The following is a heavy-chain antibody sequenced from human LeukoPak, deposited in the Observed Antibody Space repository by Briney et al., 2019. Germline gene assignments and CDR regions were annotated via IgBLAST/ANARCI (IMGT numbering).Heavy chain of an antibody. Sequence: PGTSLRLSCAASGFNFQIYAMHWVRQAPGKGPEWVAIISYGGDNKYYADSVKGRFTISRGNSKSMLYLQMNGLRPEDTAVYYCSRDGPRDYDILTALDYWGLGTVVSVSS. CDR3: SRDGPRDYDILTALDY. V-gene: IGHV3-30*04. J-gene: IGHJ4*02. CDR1: GFNFQIYA. D-gene: IGHD3-9*01. CDR2: ISYGGDNK.